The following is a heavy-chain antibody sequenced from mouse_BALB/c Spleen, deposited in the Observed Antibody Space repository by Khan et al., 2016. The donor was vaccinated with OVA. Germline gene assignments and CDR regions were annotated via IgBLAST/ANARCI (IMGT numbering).Heavy chain of an antibody. CDR2: ISYSGST. Sequence: EVQLQESGPGLVKPSQSLSLTCTVTGYSITSDYAWNWIRQFPGNKLEWMGYISYSGSTSYNPSLKSRTSITRDTSKNQFFLQLNSVTTEDTATYYCGRCLYYDYSSWWHFDVWGAGTMVTVSS. D-gene: IGHD2-4*01. V-gene: IGHV3-2*02. CDR3: GRCLYYDYSSWWHFDV. J-gene: IGHJ1*01. CDR1: GYSITSDYA.